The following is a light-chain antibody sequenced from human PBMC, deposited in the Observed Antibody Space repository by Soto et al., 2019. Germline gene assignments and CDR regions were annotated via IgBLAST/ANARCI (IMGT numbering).Light chain of an antibody. CDR1: SGSIASNY. V-gene: IGLV6-57*02. J-gene: IGLJ3*02. CDR2: EDN. CDR3: QSYGDNNQV. Sequence: NFMLTQPHSVSESPGKTVTISCTGSSGSIASNYVQWFQQRPGSAPTTVIYEDNKRPSGVPDRLSGSIDSSSNSDSLTISGLKTEDEAEYYCQSYGDNNQVFGGGTKLTVL.